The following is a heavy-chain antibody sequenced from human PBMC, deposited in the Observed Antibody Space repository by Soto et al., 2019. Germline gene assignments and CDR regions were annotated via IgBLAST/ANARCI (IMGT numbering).Heavy chain of an antibody. CDR1: GYTFTSYG. CDR3: ARLWQGYDILTGYYPDGFDI. J-gene: IGHJ3*02. CDR2: ISVKNGNT. D-gene: IGHD3-9*01. Sequence: ASVKVSCKASGYTFTSYGIRWVRQAPGQGLEWMGWISVKNGNTNYAQRFLGRVTMTTDTSTSTAYMELRSLRSDDTAVYYCARLWQGYDILTGYYPDGFDIWG. V-gene: IGHV1-18*04.